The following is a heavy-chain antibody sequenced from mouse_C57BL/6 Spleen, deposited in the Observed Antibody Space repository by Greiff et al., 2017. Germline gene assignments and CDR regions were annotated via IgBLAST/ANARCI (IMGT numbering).Heavy chain of an antibody. D-gene: IGHD1-1*01. V-gene: IGHV1-22*01. CDR3: ARKDLYYYGSSLDY. CDR1: GYTFTDYN. CDR2: INPNNGGT. Sequence: VQLQQSGPELVKPGASVKMSCKASGYTFTDYNMHWVKQSHGKSLEWIGYINPNNGGTSYNQKFKGKATLTANKTSSTAYMELRSLTSEDSAVYYCARKDLYYYGSSLDYWGQGTTLTVSS. J-gene: IGHJ2*01.